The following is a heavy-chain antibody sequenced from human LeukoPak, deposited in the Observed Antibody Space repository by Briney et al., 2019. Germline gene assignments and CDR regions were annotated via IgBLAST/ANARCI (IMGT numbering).Heavy chain of an antibody. D-gene: IGHD5-12*01. J-gene: IGHJ5*02. V-gene: IGHV3-15*01. CDR1: GFTVSHTL. CDR2: IKSKTDGGTT. CDR3: VTYEGVA. Sequence: SGGSLRLSCAASGFTVSHTLMSWVRQAPGKGLEWVGHIKSKTDGGTTDYGAPVKGRFTISRDDSKNTLYLQMNSLKTEDTAVYYCVTYEGVAWGQGTLVTVSS.